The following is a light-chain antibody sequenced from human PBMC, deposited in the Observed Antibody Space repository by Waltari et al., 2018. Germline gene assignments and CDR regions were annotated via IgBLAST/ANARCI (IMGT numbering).Light chain of an antibody. CDR1: SSDVGGYNS. V-gene: IGLV2-23*02. Sequence: QSALTQPASVSGSPGQSITISCTGTSSDVGGYNSVSCYQHHPGKAPQVIIYDVSQRPSGVSNRFSGSKSGNTASLTISGLQPEDEAEYFCCSYAGNYIHVLFGGGTKLTVL. CDR2: DVS. J-gene: IGLJ2*01. CDR3: CSYAGNYIHVL.